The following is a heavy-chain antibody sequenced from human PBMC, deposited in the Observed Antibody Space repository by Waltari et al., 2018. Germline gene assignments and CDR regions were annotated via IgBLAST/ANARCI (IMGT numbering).Heavy chain of an antibody. CDR3: ARVGRRTLYAIPEGEYFQH. CDR2: ISPIFGTA. Sequence: QVQLVQSGAEVKKPGSSVKVSCKASGGTFSSYAISWVRQAPGQGLEWMGGISPIFGTASYSQKFQGRVTITADESTSTAYMGLSSLRSEDTAVYYGARVGRRTLYAIPEGEYFQHWGQGTLVTVSS. D-gene: IGHD2-8*01. CDR1: GGTFSSYA. J-gene: IGHJ1*01. V-gene: IGHV1-69*13.